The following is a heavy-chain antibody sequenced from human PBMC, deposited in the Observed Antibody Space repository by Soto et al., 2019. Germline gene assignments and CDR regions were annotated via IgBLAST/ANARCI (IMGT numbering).Heavy chain of an antibody. Sequence: GGSMRLSCAASGFTFDDYAMHWVRQAPGKGLEWVSGISWNSGSIGYADSVKGRFTISRDNAKHSLYLQMNSLRAEDTALYYCPKAMVRGVPGCYVMDIWGQGTTVTVSS. CDR3: PKAMVRGVPGCYVMDI. CDR1: GFTFDDYA. V-gene: IGHV3-9*01. CDR2: ISWNSGSI. D-gene: IGHD2-8*02. J-gene: IGHJ6*02.